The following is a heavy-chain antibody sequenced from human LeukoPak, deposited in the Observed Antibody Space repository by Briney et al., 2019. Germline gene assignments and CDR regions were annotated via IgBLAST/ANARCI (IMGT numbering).Heavy chain of an antibody. J-gene: IGHJ6*02. CDR3: AKPARGYYYYGMDV. Sequence: GGSLRLSCAASGFTFSSYWMSWVRQAPGKGLEWVANIKQDGSEKYYVDSVKGRFTISRDNAKNSLYLQMNSLRAEDTAVYYCAKPARGYYYYGMDVWGQGTTVTVSS. V-gene: IGHV3-7*03. D-gene: IGHD3-10*01. CDR2: IKQDGSEK. CDR1: GFTFSSYW.